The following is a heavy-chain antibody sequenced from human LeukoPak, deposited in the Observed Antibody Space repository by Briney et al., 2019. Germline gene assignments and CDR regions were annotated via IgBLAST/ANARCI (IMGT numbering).Heavy chain of an antibody. CDR1: DYSISSGYY. CDR3: ARSPITEWLLLNWFDP. CDR2: IFLGGNT. J-gene: IGHJ5*02. Sequence: SETLSLTCSVSDYSISSGYYWGWIRQPPGKGLEWIANIFLGGNTYYNPSLQSRISISVDTSKNQFSLKLSSVTAADTAVYYCARSPITEWLLLNWFDPWGQGTLVTVSS. V-gene: IGHV4-38-2*02. D-gene: IGHD3-22*01.